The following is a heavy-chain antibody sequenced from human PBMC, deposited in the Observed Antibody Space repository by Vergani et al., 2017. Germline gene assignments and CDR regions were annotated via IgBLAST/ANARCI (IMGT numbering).Heavy chain of an antibody. Sequence: EVQLVESGGGLVQPGGSLRLSCAASGFTFSSYAMNWVRQAPGKGLEWVSYISSSGSTIYYADSVEGRFTISRDNAKNSLYLQMNSLRAEDTAVYYCARDYGYSYGYFDYWGQGTLVTVSS. CDR3: ARDYGYSYGYFDY. CDR1: GFTFSSYA. D-gene: IGHD5-18*01. CDR2: ISSSGSTI. V-gene: IGHV3-48*03. J-gene: IGHJ4*02.